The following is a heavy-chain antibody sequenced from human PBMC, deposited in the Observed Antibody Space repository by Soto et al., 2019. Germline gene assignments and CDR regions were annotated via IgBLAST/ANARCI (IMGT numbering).Heavy chain of an antibody. CDR3: ARLEGLATISYYFDF. V-gene: IGHV4-39*01. Sequence: QLQLQESGPGLVKPSETLSLTCSVSGASINSDNYYWGWIRQPPGKGLEWIGSIYYRGNTYYNPSLQTRVTISLDKSKSQFSLKLNSVTAADSAVYFCARLEGLATISYYFDFWGQGALVTVSS. D-gene: IGHD3-9*01. CDR1: GASINSDNYY. CDR2: IYYRGNT. J-gene: IGHJ4*02.